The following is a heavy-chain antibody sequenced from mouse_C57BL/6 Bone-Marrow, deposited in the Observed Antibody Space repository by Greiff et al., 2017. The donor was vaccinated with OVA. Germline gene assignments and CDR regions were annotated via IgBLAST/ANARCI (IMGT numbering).Heavy chain of an antibody. J-gene: IGHJ2*01. CDR1: GYTFTSYT. CDR2: INPSSGYT. Sequence: QVQLKESGAELARPGASVKMSCKASGYTFTSYTMHWVKQRPGQGLEWIGYINPSSGYTKYNQKFKDKATLTADKSSSTAYMQLSSLTSEDSAVYYCARWGRRGYFDYWGQGTTLTVSS. D-gene: IGHD2-12*01. CDR3: ARWGRRGYFDY. V-gene: IGHV1-4*01.